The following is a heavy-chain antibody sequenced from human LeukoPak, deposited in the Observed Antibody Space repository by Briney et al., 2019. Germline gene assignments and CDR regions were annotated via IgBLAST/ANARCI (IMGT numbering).Heavy chain of an antibody. CDR3: ARAPNDYGDNYYYGMDV. Sequence: SVKVSCKASGGTFSSYAISWVRQAPGQGLEWMGGIIPIFGTANYAQKFQGRVTITADESTSTAYMELSSLRSEDTAVYYCARAPNDYGDNYYYGMDVWGQGTTVTVSS. J-gene: IGHJ6*02. CDR1: GGTFSSYA. V-gene: IGHV1-69*01. D-gene: IGHD4-17*01. CDR2: IIPIFGTA.